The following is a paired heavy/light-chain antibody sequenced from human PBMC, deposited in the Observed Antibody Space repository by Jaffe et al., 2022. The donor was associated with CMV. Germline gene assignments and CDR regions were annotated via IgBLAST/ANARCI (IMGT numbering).Light chain of an antibody. CDR3: CSYVSNTGV. J-gene: IGLJ3*02. CDR1: SSDVGSYNL. Sequence: QSALTQPASVSGSPGQSITISCTGTSSDVGSYNLVSWYQQHPGKAPKLMIYEVTKRPSGVSSRFSGSKSGNTASLTISGLQAEDEADYYCCSYVSNTGVFGGGTKLTVL. CDR2: EVT. V-gene: IGLV2-23*02.
Heavy chain of an antibody. V-gene: IGHV5-51*01. J-gene: IGHJ2*01. Sequence: EVQLVQSGAEVKKPGESLKISCKGSGYSFTSYWIGWVRQMPGKGLEWMGIIYPGDSLTRYSPSFQGQVTISADKSINTASLQWSSLKASDTAMYYCARGGPYCTRTNCYGWYFDLWGRGTLVTVSS. CDR2: IYPGDSLT. D-gene: IGHD2-2*01. CDR1: GYSFTSYW. CDR3: ARGGPYCTRTNCYGWYFDL.